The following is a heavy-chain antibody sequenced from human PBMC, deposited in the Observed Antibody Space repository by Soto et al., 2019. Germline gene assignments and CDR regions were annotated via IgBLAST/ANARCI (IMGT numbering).Heavy chain of an antibody. CDR3: AKPMGCSSTSGELRTCYYYMDV. V-gene: IGHV3-23*01. J-gene: IGHJ6*03. Sequence: EVQLLESGGGLVQPGGSLRLSCAASGFTFSSYSMSWVRQAPGKGLEWVSAIRGSGGSTYYADSVKGRFTISRDNSENALYLQMNRLRADDTAVHYCAKPMGCSSTSGELRTCYYYMDVWGKGSTVTVSS. CDR2: IRGSGGST. D-gene: IGHD2-2*01. CDR1: GFTFSSYS.